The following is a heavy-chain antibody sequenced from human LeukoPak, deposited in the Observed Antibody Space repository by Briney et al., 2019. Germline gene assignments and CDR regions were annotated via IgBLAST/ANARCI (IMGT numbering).Heavy chain of an antibody. CDR2: ISSSGSYI. J-gene: IGHJ4*02. V-gene: IGHV3-21*06. D-gene: IGHD2-21*02. Sequence: GGSLRLSCTTSGFTFNSHSMNWVRQAPGKGLEWVSSISSSGSYIYYADSVKGRFTISRDNAKNSLYLQMNFLRGEDTAVYYCARDQVGPVVTAPDYWGQGTLVTVSS. CDR1: GFTFNSHS. CDR3: ARDQVGPVVTAPDY.